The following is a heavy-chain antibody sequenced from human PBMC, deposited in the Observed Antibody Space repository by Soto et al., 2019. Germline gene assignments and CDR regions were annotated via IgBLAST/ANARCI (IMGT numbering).Heavy chain of an antibody. CDR2: IIPIFGTA. Sequence: SVKVSCKASGGTFSSYAISWVRQAPGQGLEWMGGIIPIFGTANYAQKFQGRVTITADESTSTAYMELSSLRSEDTAVYYCASRAVTTLYGENYYYGMDVWGQGTTVTVSS. J-gene: IGHJ6*02. V-gene: IGHV1-69*13. CDR3: ASRAVTTLYGENYYYGMDV. CDR1: GGTFSSYA. D-gene: IGHD4-17*01.